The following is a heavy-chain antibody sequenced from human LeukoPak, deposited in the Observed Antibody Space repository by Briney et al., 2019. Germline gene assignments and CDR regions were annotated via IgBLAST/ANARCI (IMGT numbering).Heavy chain of an antibody. V-gene: IGHV4-30-4*08. CDR3: ARVAPPLYDSSGYYFDY. CDR2: IYYSGST. CDR1: GGSISSGDYY. J-gene: IGHJ4*02. D-gene: IGHD3-22*01. Sequence: PSETLSLTCTVSGGSISSGDYYWSWIRQPPGKGLEWIGYIYYSGSTYYNPSLKSRVTISVDRSKNQFSLKLSSVTAADTAVYYCARVAPPLYDSSGYYFDYWGQGTLVTVSS.